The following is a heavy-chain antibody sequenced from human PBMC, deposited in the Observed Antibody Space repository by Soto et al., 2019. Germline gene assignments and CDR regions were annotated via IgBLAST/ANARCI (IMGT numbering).Heavy chain of an antibody. V-gene: IGHV4-59*01. CDR3: ARARGTAGKRYFDY. Sequence: SETLSLTCTVSGGSMIAYYWNWMRQPPGKGLQWIGYTYYSGSTTYNPSLKSRVTISVDSSKNQFSLKLDSGTPADTAVYYCARARGTAGKRYFDYWGPGTRVTVSS. CDR2: TYYSGST. CDR1: GGSMIAYY. J-gene: IGHJ4*02. D-gene: IGHD6-25*01.